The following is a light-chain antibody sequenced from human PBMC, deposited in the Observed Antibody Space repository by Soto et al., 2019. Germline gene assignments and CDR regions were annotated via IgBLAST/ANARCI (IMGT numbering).Light chain of an antibody. CDR2: GAS. CDR3: QHYGSSPRT. V-gene: IGKV3-20*01. Sequence: EIVLTQSPGTLSLSPGERATLSCRASQGVSGSYLAWYQQKPGQAPRLLIYGASSRAPGITNRFSGSEYGTDFTLTISRLEPEDFAVYYCQHYGSSPRTFGQGTKVEIK. CDR1: QGVSGSY. J-gene: IGKJ1*01.